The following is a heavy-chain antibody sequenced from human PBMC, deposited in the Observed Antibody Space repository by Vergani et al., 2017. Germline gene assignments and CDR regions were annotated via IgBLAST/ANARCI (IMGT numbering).Heavy chain of an antibody. J-gene: IGHJ6*03. CDR3: ARSRGYCSSTGCSKTYYYYYYMDV. D-gene: IGHD2-2*01. V-gene: IGHV4-34*01. CDR2: INHRGST. CDR1: GGSFSGYY. Sequence: QVQLQQWGAGLLKPSETLSLTCAVYGGSFSGYYWRWIRQPPGKGLEWIGEINHRGSTNYNPSLKSRVTISVDTSKNQFSLKLSSVTAADTAVYYCARSRGYCSSTGCSKTYYYYYYMDVWGKGTTVTVSS.